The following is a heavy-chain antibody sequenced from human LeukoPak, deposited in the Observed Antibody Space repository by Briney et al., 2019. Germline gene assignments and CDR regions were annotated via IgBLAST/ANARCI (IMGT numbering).Heavy chain of an antibody. CDR3: ARIRITMVRGTVNWFDL. J-gene: IGHJ5*02. V-gene: IGHV1-69*01. D-gene: IGHD3-10*01. CDR2: IIPIFGTA. Sequence: GSSVTVSCKASGGTFTSYAISWVRQAPGQGLEWMGGIIPIFGTANYAQKFQGRVTITADESTSTAYMELRSLRSDDTAVYYCARIRITMVRGTVNWFDLWGQGTLVTVSS. CDR1: GGTFTSYA.